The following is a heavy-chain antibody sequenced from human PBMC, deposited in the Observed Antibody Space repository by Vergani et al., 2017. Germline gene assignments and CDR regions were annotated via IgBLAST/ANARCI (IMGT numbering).Heavy chain of an antibody. CDR2: TYFMSKWYN. CDR3: AREDISLTVEGANYLVI. D-gene: IGHD3-22*01. CDR1: GDRVSNTSAG. J-gene: IGHJ6*03. V-gene: IGHV6-1*01. Sequence: QLQLHQSGPGLVKPSQTLSLTCAISGDRVSNTSAGWNWIRQSPSRGLEWLGRTYFMSKWYNDYAASVKSRMTINSDTSKNIFSLQLQAVTPEDTAVYFCAREDISLTVEGANYLVIWGRGATVADSS.